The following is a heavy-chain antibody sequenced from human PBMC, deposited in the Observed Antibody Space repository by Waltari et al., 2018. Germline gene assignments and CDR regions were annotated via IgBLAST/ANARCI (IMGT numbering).Heavy chain of an antibody. D-gene: IGHD2-2*01. Sequence: EVQLLESGGGLVQPGGSLRLSCAASGFTFSSYAMSWVPPAQGKGLEWVSAISGSGGSTYYADSVKGRFTISRDNSKNTLYLQMNSLRAEDTAVYYCAKENFGHQLLLQCDYWGQGTLVTVSS. CDR3: AKENFGHQLLLQCDY. CDR1: GFTFSSYA. CDR2: ISGSGGST. J-gene: IGHJ4*02. V-gene: IGHV3-23*01.